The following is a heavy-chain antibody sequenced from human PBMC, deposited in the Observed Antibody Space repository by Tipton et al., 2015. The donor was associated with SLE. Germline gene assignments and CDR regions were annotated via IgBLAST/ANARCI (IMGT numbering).Heavy chain of an antibody. CDR3: ARIVAGRPFDY. CDR2: IYYSGST. CDR1: GGSISSSIYY. Sequence: TLSLTCTVSGGSISSSIYYWGWIRQPPGKGLEWIGTIYYSGSTYYNPSLKSRVTISVDTSKNQFSLKLSSVTDADTAVYYCARIVAGRPFDYWGQGTLVTVSS. V-gene: IGHV4-39*07. J-gene: IGHJ4*02. D-gene: IGHD6-19*01.